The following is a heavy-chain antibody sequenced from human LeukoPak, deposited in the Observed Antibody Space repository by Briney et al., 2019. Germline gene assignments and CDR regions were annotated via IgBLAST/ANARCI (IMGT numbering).Heavy chain of an antibody. CDR2: INHSGST. CDR1: GGSFSGYY. V-gene: IGHV4-34*01. CDR3: ARDKVVPAAPFPWFDP. Sequence: TSETLSLTCAVYGGSFSGYYWSWIRQPPGKGLEWIGEINHSGSTNYNPSLKSRVTISVDTSKNQFSLKLSSVTAADTAVYYCARDKVVPAAPFPWFDPWCQGTLVTVSS. D-gene: IGHD2-2*01. J-gene: IGHJ5*02.